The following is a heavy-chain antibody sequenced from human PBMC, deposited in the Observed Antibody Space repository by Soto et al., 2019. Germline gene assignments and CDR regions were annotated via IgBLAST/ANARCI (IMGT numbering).Heavy chain of an antibody. CDR1: GFTFSSYA. Sequence: EVQLLESGGGLVQPGGSLRLSCAASGFTFSSYAMRWVRQAPGKGLEWGSAISGSGGRTYYADTVKGRFTISRDNSKNTLYLQMNSLRAEDTAVYYCARRGSGSYYDYWGQGTLVTVSS. CDR3: ARRGSGSYYDY. D-gene: IGHD1-26*01. CDR2: ISGSGGRT. J-gene: IGHJ4*02. V-gene: IGHV3-23*01.